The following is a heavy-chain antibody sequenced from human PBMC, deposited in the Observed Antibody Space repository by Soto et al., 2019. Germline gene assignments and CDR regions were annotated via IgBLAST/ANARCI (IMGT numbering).Heavy chain of an antibody. Sequence: GGSLRLSCAASGFTFSNAWINWVRQAPGKGLEWVGRIKSKTDGGTTDFAAPVKGRFAISRDDSTNMVYLQMNSLKTEDTAVYYCTTDSYITIVIVSFDYWGHGTMVTVSS. D-gene: IGHD3-3*01. CDR2: IKSKTDGGTT. CDR1: GFTFSNAW. V-gene: IGHV3-15*07. CDR3: TTDSYITIVIVSFDY. J-gene: IGHJ4*01.